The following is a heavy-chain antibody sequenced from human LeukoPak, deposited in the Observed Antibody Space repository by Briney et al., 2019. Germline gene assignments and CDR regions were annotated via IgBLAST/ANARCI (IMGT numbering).Heavy chain of an antibody. CDR3: ATVGYDILTGYYSNWFDP. J-gene: IGHJ5*02. CDR2: ISAYNGNT. V-gene: IGHV1-18*01. D-gene: IGHD3-9*01. CDR1: GYTFTSYG. Sequence: ASVKVSCKASGYTFTSYGISWVRQAPGQGLEWMGWISAYNGNTNYAQKLQGRVTMTEDTSTDTAYMELSSLRSEDTAVYYCATVGYDILTGYYSNWFDPWGQGTLVTVSS.